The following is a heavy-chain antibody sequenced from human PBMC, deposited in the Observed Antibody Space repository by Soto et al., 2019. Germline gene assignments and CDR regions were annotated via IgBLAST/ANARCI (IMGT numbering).Heavy chain of an antibody. V-gene: IGHV4-39*01. D-gene: IGHD2-21*01. CDR1: GGSISSSSYY. J-gene: IGHJ3*02. CDR3: ARHPLHLIFHPDAFDI. Sequence: QLQLQESGPGLVKPSETLSLTCTVSGGSISSSSYYWGWIRQPPGKGLEWIGSIYYSGSTYYNPSLKSRVTISVDTSKNQFSLKLSSVTAADTAVYYCARHPLHLIFHPDAFDIWGQGTMVTVSS. CDR2: IYYSGST.